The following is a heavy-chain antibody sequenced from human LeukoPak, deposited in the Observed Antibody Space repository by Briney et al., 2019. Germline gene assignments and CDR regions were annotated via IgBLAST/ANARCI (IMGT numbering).Heavy chain of an antibody. J-gene: IGHJ3*02. CDR2: IYYSGST. CDR3: ARHSGSRDGFDI. V-gene: IGHV4-59*08. CDR1: GGSLSSFY. Sequence: PSETLSLTCTVSGGSLSSFYWSWIRHPPGKGLEWIGYIYYSGSTNYNHSLKSRVTISVDTSKNQFSLKLSSVTAADTAVYYCARHSGSRDGFDIWGQGTMVTVSS. D-gene: IGHD1-26*01.